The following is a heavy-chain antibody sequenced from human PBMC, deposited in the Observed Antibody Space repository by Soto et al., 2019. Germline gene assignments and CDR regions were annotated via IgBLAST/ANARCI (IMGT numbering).Heavy chain of an antibody. V-gene: IGHV4-61*01. CDR1: GGFVSSGSYY. Sequence: SETLSLTCAVYGGFVSSGSYYWSWIRQPPGKGMEWIGEMSNSGGTHFNPSLKNRVTISVDTSKNQFSLKMSSVTAADTAVYYCARVSGDYTFDIWGQGTMVTVSS. D-gene: IGHD4-17*01. CDR2: MSNSGGT. CDR3: ARVSGDYTFDI. J-gene: IGHJ3*02.